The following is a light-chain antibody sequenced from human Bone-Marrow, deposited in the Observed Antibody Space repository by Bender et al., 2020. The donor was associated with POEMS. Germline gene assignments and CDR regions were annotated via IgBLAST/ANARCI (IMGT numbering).Light chain of an antibody. V-gene: IGLV2-8*01. CDR2: EVT. CDR1: SSDVGDYTA. Sequence: QSALTQPPSASGSPGQSVTISCTGTSSDVGDYTAVSWYQQHPGKAPKLMIYEVTKRPSGVPDRFSASKSGDSASLAITGLQADDEAIYYCQSYDIGLSGWVFGGGTKLTVL. J-gene: IGLJ3*02. CDR3: QSYDIGLSGWV.